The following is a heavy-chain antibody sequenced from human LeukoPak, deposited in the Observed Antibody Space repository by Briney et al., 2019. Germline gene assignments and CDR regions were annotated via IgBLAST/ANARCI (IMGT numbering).Heavy chain of an antibody. D-gene: IGHD5-18*01. CDR1: GYTFISNG. V-gene: IGHV1-18*01. CDR3: ARDRQHGFDN. CDR2: ISVYSGNT. J-gene: IGHJ3*02. Sequence: ASVKVSCKASGYTFISNGISWVRQAPGQGLEWLGWISVYSGNTNYAQRFQGRLTMTTDTSTTTAYMELRSLRSDDTAVYYCARDRQHGFDNWGQGTMVTVS.